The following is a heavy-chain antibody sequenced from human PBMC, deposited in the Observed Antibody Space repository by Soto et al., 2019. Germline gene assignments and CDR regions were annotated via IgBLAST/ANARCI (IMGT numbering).Heavy chain of an antibody. CDR3: AKGVPGIAVAGTGYFQH. CDR2: ISGSGDST. D-gene: IGHD6-19*01. CDR1: GFTFSSYA. Sequence: EVQLLESGGGLVQPGGSLRLSCAASGFTFSSYAMSWVRQAPGKGLEWVSGISGSGDSTDYADSVKGRFTISRDNSKNTLYLQMNILRAADTAVYYCAKGVPGIAVAGTGYFQHWGQGTLVTVSS. J-gene: IGHJ1*01. V-gene: IGHV3-23*01.